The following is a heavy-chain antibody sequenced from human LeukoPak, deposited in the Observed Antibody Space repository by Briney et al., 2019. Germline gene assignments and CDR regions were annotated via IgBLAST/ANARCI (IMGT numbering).Heavy chain of an antibody. V-gene: IGHV3-7*01. CDR2: INEDGSEK. Sequence: PGGSLRLSCSASGFSCSSYWMSWVRQAPGKGLEWVAHINEDGSEKYYVDSVKGRFFISRDNAAKSLSPQMNRLRDADTAVYYCARVSVGAPAFDYWGQGNLVTVSS. D-gene: IGHD1-26*01. J-gene: IGHJ4*02. CDR3: ARVSVGAPAFDY. CDR1: GFSCSSYW.